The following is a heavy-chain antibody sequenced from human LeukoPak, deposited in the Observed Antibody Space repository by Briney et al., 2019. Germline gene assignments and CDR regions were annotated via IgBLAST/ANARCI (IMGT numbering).Heavy chain of an antibody. V-gene: IGHV3-23*01. CDR2: ISGSAGST. D-gene: IGHD3-3*01. Sequence: GGSLRLSCAASGFTFTSYAVTWVRQAPGKGLEWVSCISGSAGSTYYADSVKGRFTISRDNSRNTVYVQMNSLRAEDTAIYYCAKLSLSFLSGYSGVEGYYMDVWGKGTTVTVSS. J-gene: IGHJ6*03. CDR1: GFTFTSYA. CDR3: AKLSLSFLSGYSGVEGYYMDV.